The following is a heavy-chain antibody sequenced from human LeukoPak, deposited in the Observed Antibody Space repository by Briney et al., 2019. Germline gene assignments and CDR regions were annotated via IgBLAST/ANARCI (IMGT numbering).Heavy chain of an antibody. CDR2: MNPNSGNT. V-gene: IGHV1-8*01. CDR1: GYTFTSYD. J-gene: IGHJ5*02. CDR3: ARERGYCSGGSCYRPRRFDP. D-gene: IGHD2-15*01. Sequence: ASVKVSCKASGYTFTSYDINWVRQATGQGLEWMGWMNPNSGNTGYAQKFQGRVTMTRNTSISTAYMELSSLRSEDTAAYYCARERGYCSGGSCYRPRRFDPWGQGTLVTVSS.